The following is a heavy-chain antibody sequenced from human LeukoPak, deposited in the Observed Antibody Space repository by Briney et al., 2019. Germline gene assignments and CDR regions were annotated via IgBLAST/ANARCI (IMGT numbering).Heavy chain of an antibody. J-gene: IGHJ4*02. D-gene: IGHD3-22*01. V-gene: IGHV1-2*02. Sequence: ASVKVSCKASGYTFTGYYMHWVRQAPGQGLEWMGWINPNSSGTNYAQKFQGRVTMTRDTSISTAYMELSSLRSEDTAVYYCARDYYDSSGYRKFDYWGQGTLVTVSS. CDR3: ARDYYDSSGYRKFDY. CDR1: GYTFTGYY. CDR2: INPNSSGT.